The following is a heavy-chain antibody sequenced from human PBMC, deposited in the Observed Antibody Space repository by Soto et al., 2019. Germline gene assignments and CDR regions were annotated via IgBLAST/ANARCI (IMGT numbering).Heavy chain of an antibody. CDR2: INPSGGST. J-gene: IGHJ4*02. D-gene: IGHD1-20*01. CDR1: GYTFTSYY. CDR3: AREGDGGNSDDVFDY. V-gene: IGHV1-46*04. Sequence: QVQLVQSGAEVKKPGASVKVSCKASGYTFTSYYMHWVRQAPGQGLEWMGIINPSGGSTSYAQKLAGRVTMTRDTSRITGYMEVGRLRCEDTAVYYCAREGDGGNSDDVFDYWGQGTLVTVSS.